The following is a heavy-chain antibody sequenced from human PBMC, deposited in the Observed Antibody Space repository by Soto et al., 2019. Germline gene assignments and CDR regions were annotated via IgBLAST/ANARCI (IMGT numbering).Heavy chain of an antibody. V-gene: IGHV3-15*01. D-gene: IGHD2-2*01. CDR3: TTKPYCSSTSCYGGSFDY. CDR1: GFTFSNAW. J-gene: IGHJ4*02. CDR2: IKSKTDGGTT. Sequence: EVQLVESGGGLVKPGGSLRLSCAASGFTFSNAWMSWVRQAPGKGLEWVGRIKSKTDGGTTDYAAPVKGRFTISRDYSKNTLYLQMNSLKTEDTAVYYCTTKPYCSSTSCYGGSFDYWGQGTLVTVSS.